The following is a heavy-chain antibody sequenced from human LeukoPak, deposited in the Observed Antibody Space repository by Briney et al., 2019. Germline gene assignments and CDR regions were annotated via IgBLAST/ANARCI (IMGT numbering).Heavy chain of an antibody. J-gene: IGHJ6*03. V-gene: IGHV3-74*01. CDR3: TRPAPATEDYYYYMDV. Sequence: GGSLRLSCAASGFTFSSYWMHWVRQAPGKGLVWVSRINSDGSSTTYADSVKGRFTISRDNAKNSLYLQMNSLGAEDTAVYYCTRPAPATEDYYYYMDVWGKGTTVTISS. CDR1: GFTFSSYW. CDR2: INSDGSST. D-gene: IGHD2-2*01.